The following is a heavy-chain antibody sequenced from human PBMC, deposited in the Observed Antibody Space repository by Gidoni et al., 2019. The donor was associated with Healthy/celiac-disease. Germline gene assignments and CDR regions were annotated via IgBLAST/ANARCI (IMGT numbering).Heavy chain of an antibody. CDR3: AKIDYGDSHFDY. J-gene: IGHJ4*02. V-gene: IGHV3-43D*03. CDR1: GFTFDADA. Sequence: EVQLVESGGVVVQPGGSLRLSCAASGFTFDADAMHWVRQAPGKGLEWVSLISWDGGSTYYADSVKGRFTISRDNSKNSLYLQMNSLRAEDTALYYCAKIDYGDSHFDYWGQGTLVTVSS. D-gene: IGHD4-17*01. CDR2: ISWDGGST.